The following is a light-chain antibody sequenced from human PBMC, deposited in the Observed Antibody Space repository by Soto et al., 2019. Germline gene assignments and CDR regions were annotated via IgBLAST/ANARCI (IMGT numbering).Light chain of an antibody. CDR3: SSYTGSSTVL. CDR1: SSDVGGYNF. J-gene: IGLJ2*01. V-gene: IGLV2-14*01. Sequence: QSVLTQPASVSGSPGQSITISCTGTSSDVGGYNFVSWYQQHPGKAPKLMIYEVSNRPSGVSNRFSGSKSGNTASLTISGLQAEDEADYYCSSYTGSSTVLFGGGTKVTVL. CDR2: EVS.